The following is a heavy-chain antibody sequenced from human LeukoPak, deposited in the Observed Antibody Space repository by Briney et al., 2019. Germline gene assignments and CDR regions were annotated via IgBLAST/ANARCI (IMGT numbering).Heavy chain of an antibody. V-gene: IGHV3-23*01. CDR3: AREMYSGMYNDAFDI. Sequence: PGGSLRLSCAASGFSFSTYSFSWVRQAPGKGLEWVSGISASGGDTFYADSVKGRFTISRDNSKNTLYLQMNNLRAEDTAMYYCAREMYSGMYNDAFDIWGQGTKVTVSS. J-gene: IGHJ3*02. CDR2: ISASGGDT. D-gene: IGHD1-26*01. CDR1: GFSFSTYS.